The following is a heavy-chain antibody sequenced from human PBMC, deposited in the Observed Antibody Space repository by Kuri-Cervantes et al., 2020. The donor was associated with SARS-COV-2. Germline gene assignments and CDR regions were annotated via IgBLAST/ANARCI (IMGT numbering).Heavy chain of an antibody. CDR3: ARDPWEGYCSSTSCFSHKFDP. Sequence: SVKVSCKASGGTFSSYAISWVRQAPGQGLEWMGRIIPILGIANYAQKFQGRVTITADKSTSTAYMELSSLRSEDTAVYYCARDPWEGYCSSTSCFSHKFDPWGQGTLVTVSS. V-gene: IGHV1-69*04. D-gene: IGHD2-2*01. CDR1: GGTFSSYA. CDR2: IIPILGIA. J-gene: IGHJ5*02.